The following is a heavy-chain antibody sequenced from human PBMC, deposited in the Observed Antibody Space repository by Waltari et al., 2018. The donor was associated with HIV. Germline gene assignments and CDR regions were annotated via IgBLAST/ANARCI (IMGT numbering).Heavy chain of an antibody. CDR3: ASIAYCGGDCYPRGMDV. CDR2: IYSGGST. CDR1: AFTVISNS. Sequence: EVQLVESGGGLVQPGGCLRLSGAASAFTVISNSMSWVRQAPGKGLEWVSVIYSGGSTYYADSVKGRFTISRDNSKNTLYLQMNSLRAEDTAVYYCASIAYCGGDCYPRGMDVWGQGTTVTVSS. J-gene: IGHJ6*02. D-gene: IGHD2-21*02. V-gene: IGHV3-66*01.